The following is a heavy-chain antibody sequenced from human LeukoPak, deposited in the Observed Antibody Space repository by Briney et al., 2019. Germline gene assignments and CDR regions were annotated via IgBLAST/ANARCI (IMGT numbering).Heavy chain of an antibody. J-gene: IGHJ3*02. CDR3: IRGELLGAFDI. CDR2: IHRDGTTT. D-gene: IGHD3-10*01. V-gene: IGHV3-74*01. CDR1: GFTFSDYW. Sequence: GGSLRLSCAASGFTFSDYWMRWVRQAPGKGLVWVSRIHRDGTTTAYADSVKGRFTISRDNAENTLYLQMNSLRPEDTATYYCIRGELLGAFDIWGQGIMVTVSP.